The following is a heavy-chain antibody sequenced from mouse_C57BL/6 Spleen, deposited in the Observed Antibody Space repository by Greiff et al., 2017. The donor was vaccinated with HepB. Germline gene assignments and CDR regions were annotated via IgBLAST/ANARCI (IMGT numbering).Heavy chain of an antibody. J-gene: IGHJ1*03. Sequence: DVMLVESGGGLVTPGGSLKLSCAASGFTFSSYAMSWVRQTPEKRLEWVATISYGGSYTYYTDNVKGRFTIARDNAKNNLYLQMSHLKSEDTSMYYCAREPFYYGSSHWYFDVCGTGTTVTVSS. CDR1: GFTFSSYA. CDR3: AREPFYYGSSHWYFDV. V-gene: IGHV5-4*01. D-gene: IGHD1-1*01. CDR2: ISYGGSYT.